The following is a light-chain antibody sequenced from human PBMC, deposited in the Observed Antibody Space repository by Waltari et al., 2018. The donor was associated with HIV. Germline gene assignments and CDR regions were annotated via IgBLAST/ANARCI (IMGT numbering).Light chain of an antibody. J-gene: IGLJ1*01. V-gene: IGLV2-14*01. CDR3: SSYRSSSTLEV. Sequence: QSALTQPASVSGSPGPSIPISCTGTRSDVGGYNYVSWYQQHPGKAPKLMIYEVSNRPSGVSNRFSGSKSGNTASLTISGLQAEDEADYYCSSYRSSSTLEVFGTGTKVTVL. CDR1: RSDVGGYNY. CDR2: EVS.